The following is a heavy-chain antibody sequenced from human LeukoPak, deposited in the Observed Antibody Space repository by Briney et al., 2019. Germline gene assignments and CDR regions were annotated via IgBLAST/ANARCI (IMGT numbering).Heavy chain of an antibody. J-gene: IGHJ4*02. Sequence: SETLSLTCAVYGGSFSGYYWSWIRQPPGKGLAWIGEINHSGSTNYNPSLKSRVTISVDTSKSQFSLKLNSMTAADTAVYYCARGAQTYYDKAPVDYWGQGTLVTVSS. CDR2: INHSGST. V-gene: IGHV4-34*01. D-gene: IGHD3-22*01. CDR3: ARGAQTYYDKAPVDY. CDR1: GGSFSGYY.